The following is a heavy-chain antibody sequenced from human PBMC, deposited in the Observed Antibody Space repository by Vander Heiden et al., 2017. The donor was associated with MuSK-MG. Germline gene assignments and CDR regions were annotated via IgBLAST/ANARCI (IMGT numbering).Heavy chain of an antibody. Sequence: EVQLLESGGALVQPGGPLRLSCAASGSHLNTYAMSWVRPAPGKGLVWVAYIGGGGGNTHYADSVKGRFTISRDNPKNTLYLQMNSLRAEDTAVYCCTKEGAGTLGSSWGPGTLVSVSP. CDR3: TKEGAGTLGSS. CDR1: GSHLNTYA. V-gene: IGHV3-23*01. J-gene: IGHJ5*02. D-gene: IGHD1-26*01. CDR2: IGGGGGNT.